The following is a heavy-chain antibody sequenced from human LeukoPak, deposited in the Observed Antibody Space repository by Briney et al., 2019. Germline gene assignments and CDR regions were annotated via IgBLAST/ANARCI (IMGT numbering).Heavy chain of an antibody. CDR1: GFTFSSYW. Sequence: AGGSLRLSCAASGFTFSSYWMHWVRRPPGKGLVWVSHINPDARTTTYADSVKGRFTISRDNAQNTLYLQMNSLRAEDTAVYYCARGTALQDYWSQGTLVTVSS. CDR3: ARGTALQDY. V-gene: IGHV3-74*01. D-gene: IGHD2/OR15-2a*01. CDR2: INPDARTT. J-gene: IGHJ4*02.